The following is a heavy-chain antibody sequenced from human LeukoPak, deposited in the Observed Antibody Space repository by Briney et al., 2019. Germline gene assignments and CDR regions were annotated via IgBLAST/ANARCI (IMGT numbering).Heavy chain of an antibody. V-gene: IGHV4-59*08. CDR2: MDKSGST. CDR3: ARHFDY. Sequence: SETLSLTCTVSGGSISGFYWSWIRQPPGKGLEWIGYMDKSGSTTYNPSLRSQVTISVDTSKNQFSLKLSSVTAADTAVYYCARHFDYWGQGTLVTVSS. J-gene: IGHJ4*02. CDR1: GGSISGFY.